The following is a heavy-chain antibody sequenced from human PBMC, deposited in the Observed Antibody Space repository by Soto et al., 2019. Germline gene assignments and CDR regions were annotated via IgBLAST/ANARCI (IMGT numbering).Heavy chain of an antibody. J-gene: IGHJ4*02. CDR3: ARAYYYDSSGTDKEYYFDY. Sequence: QVQLVESGGGVVQPGRSLRLSCAASGFTFSSYGMHWVRQAPGKGLEWVAVIWYDGSNKYYADSVKGRFTISRDNSKNTLYLQMNSLRAEDTAVYYCARAYYYDSSGTDKEYYFDYWGQGTLVTVSS. D-gene: IGHD3-22*01. V-gene: IGHV3-33*01. CDR1: GFTFSSYG. CDR2: IWYDGSNK.